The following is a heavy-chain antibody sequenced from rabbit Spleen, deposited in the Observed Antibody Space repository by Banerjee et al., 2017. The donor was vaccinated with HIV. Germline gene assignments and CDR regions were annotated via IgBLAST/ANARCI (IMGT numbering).Heavy chain of an antibody. CDR3: ARDAGTSFSTYGMDL. Sequence: QEQLKESGGGLVQPGGSLKLSCKASGFTLSSYYMNWVRQAPGKGLEWISCIAGSSSGFTYSATWATGRFTISKTSSTTVTLQMTSLTAADTATYFCARDAGTSFSTYGMDLWGPGTLVTVS. D-gene: IGHD8-1*01. J-gene: IGHJ6*01. V-gene: IGHV1S45*01. CDR1: GFTLSSYYM. CDR2: IAGSSSGFT.